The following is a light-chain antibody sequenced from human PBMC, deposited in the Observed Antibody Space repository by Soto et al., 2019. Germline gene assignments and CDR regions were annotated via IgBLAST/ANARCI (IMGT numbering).Light chain of an antibody. J-gene: IGKJ5*01. V-gene: IGKV3-11*01. CDR1: LNVNSY. Sequence: VVTQSPAALSLSQGERATLSCRASLNVNSYLAWYQQKPVQAPRLLIYDASNRAAGIPARFSGSGSGTDFTLTISCLAPEDFAIYYCQPRQYLPPIPFGQGTRLEIK. CDR2: DAS. CDR3: QPRQYLPPIP.